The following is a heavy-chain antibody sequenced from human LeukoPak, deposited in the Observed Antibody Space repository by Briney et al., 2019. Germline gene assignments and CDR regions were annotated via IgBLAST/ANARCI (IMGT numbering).Heavy chain of an antibody. V-gene: IGHV3-30*03. CDR1: GFTFSSYG. J-gene: IGHJ4*02. CDR2: ISYDGSNK. D-gene: IGHD3-22*01. Sequence: GGSLRLSCAASGFTFSSYGMHWVRQAPGKGLEWVAVISYDGSNKYYADSVKGRFTISRDNSKNTLYLQMNSLRAEDTAVYYCARYGSDYYDSSGHFDYWGQGTLVTVSS. CDR3: ARYGSDYYDSSGHFDY.